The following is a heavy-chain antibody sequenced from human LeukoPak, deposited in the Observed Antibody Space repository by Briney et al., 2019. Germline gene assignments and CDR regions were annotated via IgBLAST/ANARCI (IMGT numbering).Heavy chain of an antibody. CDR2: ISWSSGTI. D-gene: IGHD5-18*01. V-gene: IGHV3-9*03. Sequence: GGSLRLSCAASGFTFNTYAMNWVRQAPGKGLEWVSGISWSSGTIGYADSVKGRFTISRDNAKNSLFLQMNSLRPEDMALYYCAKGPRYSYGYYFDYWGQGTLVTVSS. CDR1: GFTFNTYA. J-gene: IGHJ4*02. CDR3: AKGPRYSYGYYFDY.